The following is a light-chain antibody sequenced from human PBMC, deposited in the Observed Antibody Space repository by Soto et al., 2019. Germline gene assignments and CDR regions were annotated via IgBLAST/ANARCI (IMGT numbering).Light chain of an antibody. Sequence: QSALTQPASVSGSPGQSITISCTGTSSDVGGYDYVSWYQQHPGKVPKLMIYDVSSRPSGVSNRFSGSKSGNTASLTISGLQAEDKADYYCSSYASSSTLVFGGGTKLTVL. J-gene: IGLJ2*01. CDR1: SSDVGGYDY. CDR3: SSYASSSTLV. V-gene: IGLV2-14*01. CDR2: DVS.